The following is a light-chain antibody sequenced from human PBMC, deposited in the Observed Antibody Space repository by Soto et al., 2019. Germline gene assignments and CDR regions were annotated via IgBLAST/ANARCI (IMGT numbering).Light chain of an antibody. Sequence: QSVLTQPASVSGSPGQSITLSCTGTSSDVGGYNYVSWYQQHPGKAPKLMIYDVSNRPSGVSNRFSGSKSGNTASPTVSGLQAEDEADYYCSSYTSSSTLYYVFGTGTKVTVL. CDR3: SSYTSSSTLYYV. CDR1: SSDVGGYNY. V-gene: IGLV2-14*01. J-gene: IGLJ1*01. CDR2: DVS.